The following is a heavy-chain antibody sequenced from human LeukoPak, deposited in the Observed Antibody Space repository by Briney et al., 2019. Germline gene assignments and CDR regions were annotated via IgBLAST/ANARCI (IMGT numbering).Heavy chain of an antibody. CDR3: AKGLPGITMIVVAADAFDI. CDR1: GFTFSSYA. CDR2: ISGSGGST. Sequence: GGSLRLSCAASGFTFSSYAMSWVRQAPGKGLEWVSAISGSGGSTYYADSVKGRFTISRDNSKNTLYLQMNSLRAEDTAVYYCAKGLPGITMIVVAADAFDIWGQGTMVTVSS. V-gene: IGHV3-23*01. J-gene: IGHJ3*02. D-gene: IGHD3-22*01.